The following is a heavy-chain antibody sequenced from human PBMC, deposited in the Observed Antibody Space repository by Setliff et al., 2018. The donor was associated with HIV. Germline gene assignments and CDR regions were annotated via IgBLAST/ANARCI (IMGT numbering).Heavy chain of an antibody. CDR2: IYESGRT. Sequence: SETLSLTCAVYGASFSDYSWTWIRRPPGKGLEWIGEIYESGRTDYNPSLTSRVTMSVDSSKKQFSLRLTSVAAAGTALYYCARGRCSGGTCSGRYSYLHIDVWGKGTTVTVSS. J-gene: IGHJ6*03. D-gene: IGHD2-15*01. V-gene: IGHV4-34*01. CDR3: ARGRCSGGTCSGRYSYLHIDV. CDR1: GASFSDYS.